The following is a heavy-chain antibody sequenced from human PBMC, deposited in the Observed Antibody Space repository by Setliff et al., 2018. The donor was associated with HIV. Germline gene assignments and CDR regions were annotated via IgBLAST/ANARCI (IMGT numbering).Heavy chain of an antibody. V-gene: IGHV3-20*04. CDR3: VRDRMEYSVGYYFDS. Sequence: GESLKISCVVSGFTFDDYGMSWVRQTPGAGLEWLSDINWSGSTTGYADSVKGRSTISRDNAKNTVYLQINSLRVEDTALYYCVRDRMEYSVGYYFDSWGQGTLVTVSS. CDR1: GFTFDDYG. D-gene: IGHD4-4*01. J-gene: IGHJ4*02. CDR2: INWSGSTT.